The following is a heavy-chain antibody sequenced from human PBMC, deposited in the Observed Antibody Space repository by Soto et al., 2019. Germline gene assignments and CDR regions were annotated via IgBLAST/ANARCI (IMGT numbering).Heavy chain of an antibody. CDR1: GFTFSSYA. V-gene: IGHV3-23*01. CDR3: AKGAHTYYYDSSGPPAY. J-gene: IGHJ4*02. CDR2: ISGSGGST. Sequence: GESLKISCAASGFTFSSYAMSWVRQAPGKGLEWVSAISGSGGSTYYADSVKGRFTISRDNSKNTLYLQMNSLRAEDTAVYYCAKGAHTYYYDSSGPPAYWGQGTLVTVSS. D-gene: IGHD3-22*01.